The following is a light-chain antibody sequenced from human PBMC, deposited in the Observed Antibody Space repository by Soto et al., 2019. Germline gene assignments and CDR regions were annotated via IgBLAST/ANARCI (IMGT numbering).Light chain of an antibody. CDR3: QQYGSLSWT. CDR2: GAS. J-gene: IGKJ1*01. V-gene: IGKV3-20*01. CDR1: QSVGSNY. Sequence: EIVLTQFPGTLSLSPGERATLSCRASQSVGSNYLAWYQQRPGQPPHLLIFGASHREPEIPDRFSGSGSGTEFTLTISRLEPEDFAVYHCQQYGSLSWTFGQGTKVDIK.